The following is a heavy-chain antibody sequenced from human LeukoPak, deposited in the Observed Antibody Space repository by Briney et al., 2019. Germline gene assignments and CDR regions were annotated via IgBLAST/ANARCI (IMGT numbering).Heavy chain of an antibody. CDR2: IYYSGST. V-gene: IGHV4-61*05. CDR3: ARGLWFGESSIDY. CDR1: GGSISTSNYY. D-gene: IGHD3-10*01. J-gene: IGHJ4*02. Sequence: SETLSLTCTVSGGSISTSNYYWGWIRQPPGKGLEWIGYIYYSGSTNYNPSLKSRVTISVDTSKNQFSLKLSSVTAADTAVYYCARGLWFGESSIDYWGQGTLVTVSS.